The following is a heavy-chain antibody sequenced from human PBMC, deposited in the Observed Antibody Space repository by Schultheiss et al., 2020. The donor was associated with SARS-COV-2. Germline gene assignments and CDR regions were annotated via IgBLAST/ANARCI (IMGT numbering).Heavy chain of an antibody. Sequence: GGSLRLSCAASGFTFSSYGMHWVRQAPGKGLEWVAVISYDGSNKYYADSVKGRFTISRDNAKNSLYLQMNSLRAEDTAVYYCASNDVVVAGFWFDPWGQGTLVTVSS. CDR1: GFTFSSYG. CDR2: ISYDGSNK. CDR3: ASNDVVVAGFWFDP. J-gene: IGHJ5*02. D-gene: IGHD2-15*01. V-gene: IGHV3-30*12.